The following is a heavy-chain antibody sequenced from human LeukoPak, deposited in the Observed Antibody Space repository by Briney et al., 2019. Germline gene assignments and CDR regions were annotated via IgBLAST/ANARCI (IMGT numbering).Heavy chain of an antibody. CDR2: IYTGDSDT. Sequence: GESLQISCKGSGYSFTSYWIGWVRQMPGKGLEWMGIIYTGDSDTRYGPSFQGQVTISADKTINTAYLQWSSLKASDTAMYYCARQRSSWDGGGAFDYWGQGTLVTVSS. CDR3: ARQRSSWDGGGAFDY. V-gene: IGHV5-51*01. J-gene: IGHJ4*02. D-gene: IGHD6-13*01. CDR1: GYSFTSYW.